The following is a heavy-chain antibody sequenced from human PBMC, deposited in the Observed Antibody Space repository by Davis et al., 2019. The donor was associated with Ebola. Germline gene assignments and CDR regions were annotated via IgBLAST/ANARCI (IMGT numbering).Heavy chain of an antibody. J-gene: IGHJ5*02. Sequence: AASVKVSCKASGYTFTSYYMHWVRQAPGQGLEWMGIINPRGGSTSYAQKFQGRVTMTTDTSTRTAYMELRSLRSDDTAVYYCARSWGVVVVPAAIPDWFDPWGQGTLVTVSS. V-gene: IGHV1-46*01. D-gene: IGHD2-2*02. CDR2: INPRGGST. CDR3: ARSWGVVVVPAAIPDWFDP. CDR1: GYTFTSYY.